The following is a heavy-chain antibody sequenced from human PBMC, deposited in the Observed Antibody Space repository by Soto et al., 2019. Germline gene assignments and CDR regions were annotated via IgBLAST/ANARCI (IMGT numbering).Heavy chain of an antibody. D-gene: IGHD3-9*01. CDR1: GGSISSYY. CDR2: IYYSGST. J-gene: IGHJ3*02. V-gene: IGHV4-59*01. CDR3: ARVLRYFDWTPDAFDI. Sequence: SETLSLTCTVSGGSISSYYWSRIRQPPGKGLEWIGYIYYSGSTNYNPSLKSRVTISVDTSKNQFSLKLSSVTAADTAVYYCARVLRYFDWTPDAFDIWGQGTMVTVSS.